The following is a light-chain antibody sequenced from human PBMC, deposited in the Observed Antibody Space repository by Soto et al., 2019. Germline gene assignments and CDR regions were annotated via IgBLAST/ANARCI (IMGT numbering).Light chain of an antibody. CDR1: QSVNSNY. Sequence: EIVLTQSPGTLSLSPGERATLSCRASQSVNSNYLAWYQQKPGQVPRPLIYGASIRAAGVPDRLSGSVSGTDFTLTRSRLEPEDYAVYYCQQYGTSPHTFGQGTKLEIK. V-gene: IGKV3-20*01. CDR2: GAS. CDR3: QQYGTSPHT. J-gene: IGKJ2*01.